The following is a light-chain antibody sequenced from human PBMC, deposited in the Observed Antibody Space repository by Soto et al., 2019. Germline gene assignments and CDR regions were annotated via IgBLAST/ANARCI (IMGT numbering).Light chain of an antibody. V-gene: IGLV3-1*01. CDR2: QDS. Sequence: SYELTQPPSVSVSPGQTASITCSGDKLGDKYACWYQQKPGQSPVLVIYQDSKRPSGIPERFSGSNSGNTATLTISGTQAMDEADYYCQAWDSSAYVFGTGTKRTVL. CDR1: KLGDKY. J-gene: IGLJ1*01. CDR3: QAWDSSAYV.